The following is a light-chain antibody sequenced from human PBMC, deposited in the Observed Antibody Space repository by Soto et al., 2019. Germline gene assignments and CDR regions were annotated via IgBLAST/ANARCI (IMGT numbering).Light chain of an antibody. CDR1: SSDAGGYNY. Sequence: QSALTQPPSASGSPGQSVTISCTGTSSDAGGYNYVSWYQQHPGKAPKLMIYEVTKRPSGVPDRFSGSKSGNTASLTVSGLQDEDEDDYYCSSYAGSNNLVFGGGTKLTVL. V-gene: IGLV2-8*01. CDR2: EVT. CDR3: SSYAGSNNLV. J-gene: IGLJ2*01.